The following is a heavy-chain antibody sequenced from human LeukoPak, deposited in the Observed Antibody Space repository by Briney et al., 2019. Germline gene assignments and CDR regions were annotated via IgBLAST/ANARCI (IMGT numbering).Heavy chain of an antibody. D-gene: IGHD2-2*01. V-gene: IGHV4-39*07. Sequence: SETLSLTCTVSGVSISSSSYCWGWLRQPPGKGREWIGSIDYSGSTYYDPSLKSRFTISVDTSKNQFSLKLSSVTAADTAVYYCASTETYCSSTSCYDAFDIWGQGTMVTVSS. CDR3: ASTETYCSSTSCYDAFDI. J-gene: IGHJ3*02. CDR2: IDYSGST. CDR1: GVSISSSSYC.